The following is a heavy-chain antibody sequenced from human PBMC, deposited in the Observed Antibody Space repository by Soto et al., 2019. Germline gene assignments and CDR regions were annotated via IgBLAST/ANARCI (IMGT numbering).Heavy chain of an antibody. D-gene: IGHD3-22*01. J-gene: IGHJ4*02. Sequence: SETLSLTCTVSGGSISSGGYYWSWIRQHPGKGLEWIGYIYYSGSTYYNPSLKSRVTISVDTSKNQFSLKLSSVTAADTAVYYCARLGQQDRLNYYDSSGYYYVGYWGQGTLVTVSS. CDR2: IYYSGST. CDR3: ARLGQQDRLNYYDSSGYYYVGY. V-gene: IGHV4-31*03. CDR1: GGSISSGGYY.